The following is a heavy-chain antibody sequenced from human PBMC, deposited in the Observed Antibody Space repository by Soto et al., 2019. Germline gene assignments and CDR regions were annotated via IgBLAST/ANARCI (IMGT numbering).Heavy chain of an antibody. CDR2: ISSSSSYT. J-gene: IGHJ4*02. CDR1: GFAFSDYY. CDR3: ERDGRFGELSAFDY. D-gene: IGHD3-16*02. Sequence: QVQLVESGGGLVKPGGSLRLSCAAYGFAFSDYYMTWIRQAPGKGLEWVSYISSSSSYTNYADSVKGRFTISRDNAKNSLYLQMNSLRAEDTDVYYCERDGRFGELSAFDYWGQGTLVTVSS. V-gene: IGHV3-11*05.